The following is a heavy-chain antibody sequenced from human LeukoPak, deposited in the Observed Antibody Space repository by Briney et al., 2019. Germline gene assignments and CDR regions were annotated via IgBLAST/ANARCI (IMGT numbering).Heavy chain of an antibody. D-gene: IGHD6-25*01. V-gene: IGHV1-2*02. Sequence: GASVKVSCKASGYSFTDYSMHWVRQAPGQGLEWMGWINPNSGGTDYAQKFQGRVTMTRDTSISTAYMELSRLRSDDTAVYYCARDASGHDLPFDYWGQGTLVTVSS. CDR1: GYSFTDYS. CDR3: ARDASGHDLPFDY. J-gene: IGHJ4*02. CDR2: INPNSGGT.